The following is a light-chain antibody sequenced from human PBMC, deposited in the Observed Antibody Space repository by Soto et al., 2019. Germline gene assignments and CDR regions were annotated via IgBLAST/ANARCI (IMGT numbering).Light chain of an antibody. CDR1: QSVSDNY. V-gene: IGKV3-20*01. Sequence: EIELTQSPGTLSLSPGERATLSCRASQSVSDNYLAWYQQKPGQAPRLLIYVASSRATVIPDRVRGSGSGTEFTLTISRLEPEDFEVYYCQQYGSSSWTFGQGTKGDIK. J-gene: IGKJ1*01. CDR2: VAS. CDR3: QQYGSSSWT.